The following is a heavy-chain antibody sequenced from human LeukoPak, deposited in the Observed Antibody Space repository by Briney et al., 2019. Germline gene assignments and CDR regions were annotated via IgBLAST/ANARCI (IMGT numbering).Heavy chain of an antibody. CDR3: AREVVVVANYYYYYYMDV. D-gene: IGHD2-2*01. J-gene: IGHJ6*03. V-gene: IGHV4-59*10. CDR1: GGSFSGYY. Sequence: SETLSLTCAVYGGSFSGYYGSWIRQPAGEGLEWIGRIYTSGSTNYNPSLKSRVTISVDTSKNQFSLKLSSVTAADTAVYYCAREVVVVANYYYYYYMDVWGKGTTVTISS. CDR2: IYTSGST.